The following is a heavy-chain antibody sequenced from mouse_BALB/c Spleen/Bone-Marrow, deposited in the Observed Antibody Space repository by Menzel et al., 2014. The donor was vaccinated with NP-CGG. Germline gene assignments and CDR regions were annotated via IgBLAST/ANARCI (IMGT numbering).Heavy chain of an antibody. D-gene: IGHD2-14*01. J-gene: IGHJ4*01. V-gene: IGHV1-9*01. CDR3: ARSRGYDGPIDS. Sequence: SVAEQMKRGACVKISRKATGYTLSNHWIAWVKPRAGHGLERLGENLPGSGSTIYNEKFKGKGPFTADTSTNTAYIQLNSLTPEDAAVYYYARSRGYDGPIDSWGQGTTVTVSS. CDR1: GYTLSNHW. CDR2: NLPGSGST.